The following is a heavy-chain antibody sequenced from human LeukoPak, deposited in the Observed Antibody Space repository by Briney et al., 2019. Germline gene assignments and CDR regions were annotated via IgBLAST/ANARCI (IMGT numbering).Heavy chain of an antibody. J-gene: IGHJ6*04. Sequence: GGSLRLSCAASGFTFSSYEMNWVRQAPGKGLEWISYISSSGNTIYYADSVKGRFTISRDNAKNSLYLQMNSLRAEDTAVYYFPELGITTIGGVWGKGTTLTISS. D-gene: IGHD3-10*02. CDR1: GFTFSSYE. V-gene: IGHV3-48*03. CDR3: PELGITTIGGV. CDR2: ISSSGNTI.